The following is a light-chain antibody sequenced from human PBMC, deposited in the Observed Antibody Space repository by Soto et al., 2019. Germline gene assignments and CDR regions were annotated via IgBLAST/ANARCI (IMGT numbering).Light chain of an antibody. CDR1: QSISSY. CDR2: AAS. CDR3: QQSYSTLSIT. J-gene: IGKJ5*01. V-gene: IGKV1-39*01. Sequence: DIQMTQSTSSLSASVGDRVSMSCGASQSISSYLNWYQQKPGKAPKLLIYAASSLQSGVPSRFSGSGSGTDFTLTISSLQPEDFATYYCQQSYSTLSITFGQGTRLEIK.